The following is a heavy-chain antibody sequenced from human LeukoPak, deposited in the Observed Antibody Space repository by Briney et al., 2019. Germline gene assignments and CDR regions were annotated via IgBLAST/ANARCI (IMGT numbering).Heavy chain of an antibody. Sequence: PGRSLRLSCAAPGFTFSSYAMHWVRQAPGKGLEWVAIISYDGSDTYYTDSVKGRFTISRDNSKNTLYLQMNSLRAEDTAVYYCASARVVEILATPTALDYWGQGTLVTVSS. J-gene: IGHJ4*02. CDR1: GFTFSSYA. CDR2: ISYDGSDT. D-gene: IGHD2-15*01. CDR3: ASARVVEILATPTALDY. V-gene: IGHV3-30-3*01.